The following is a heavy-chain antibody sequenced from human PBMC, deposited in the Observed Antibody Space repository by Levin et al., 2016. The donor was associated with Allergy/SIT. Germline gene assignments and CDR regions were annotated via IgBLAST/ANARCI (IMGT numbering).Heavy chain of an antibody. J-gene: IGHJ6*02. D-gene: IGHD3-10*01. Sequence: WVRQAPGQGLEWMGIINPSGGSTSYAQKFQGRVTMTRDTSTSTVYMELSSLRSEDTAVYYCARDLPDFITMVRGVTGGSYYYYGMDVWGQGTTVTVSS. V-gene: IGHV1-46*01. CDR3: ARDLPDFITMVRGVTGGSYYYYGMDV. CDR2: INPSGGST.